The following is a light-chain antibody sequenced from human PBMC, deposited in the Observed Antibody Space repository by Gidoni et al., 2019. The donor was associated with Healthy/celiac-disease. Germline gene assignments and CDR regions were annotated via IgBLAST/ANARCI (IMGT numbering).Light chain of an antibody. J-gene: IGKJ1*01. CDR2: WAS. CDR1: QSVLYSSNNKNY. Sequence: DIVMTQSPDSLAVSLGERATINCKSSQSVLYSSNNKNYLAWYQQKPGQPPKLLIYWASTRESGVPDRFSGSGSGTDFTLPISSLQAEDVALYYCQQYYSTPLTFGQGTKVEIK. CDR3: QQYYSTPLT. V-gene: IGKV4-1*01.